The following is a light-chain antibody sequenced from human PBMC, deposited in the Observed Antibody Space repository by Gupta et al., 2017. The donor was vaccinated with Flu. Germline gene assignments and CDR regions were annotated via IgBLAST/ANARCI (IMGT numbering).Light chain of an antibody. Sequence: QSALTQPASVSGSPGQSITISCTGTSSDLGIYNYVSWYQQHPGKAPKLMIYDVSERPSGVSNRFSGSKAGTTASLTISGLQAEDEADYYCSSYTSISTVIFGGGTKLTVL. J-gene: IGLJ2*01. CDR2: DVS. V-gene: IGLV2-14*03. CDR3: SSYTSISTVI. CDR1: SSDLGIYNY.